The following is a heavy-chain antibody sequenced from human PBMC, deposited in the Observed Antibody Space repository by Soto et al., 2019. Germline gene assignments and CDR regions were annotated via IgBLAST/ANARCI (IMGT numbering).Heavy chain of an antibody. D-gene: IGHD3-3*01. Sequence: SETLSLTCTVSGGSISSSSYYWGWIRQPPGKGLEWIGEINHSGSTNYNPSLKSRVTISVDTSKNQFSLKLSSVTAADTAVYYCARGFDYDFWSGYYGIIDYWGQGTLVTVSS. V-gene: IGHV4-39*07. J-gene: IGHJ4*02. CDR1: GGSISSSSYY. CDR3: ARGFDYDFWSGYYGIIDY. CDR2: INHSGST.